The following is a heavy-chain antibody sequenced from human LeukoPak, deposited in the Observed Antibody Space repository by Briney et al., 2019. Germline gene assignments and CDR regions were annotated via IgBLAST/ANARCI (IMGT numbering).Heavy chain of an antibody. V-gene: IGHV3-53*01. CDR3: ARGALSMVRGGIMGY. CDR2: IYSGGST. J-gene: IGHJ4*02. D-gene: IGHD3-10*01. Sequence: GGSLRLSCAASGFTVSSNYMSWVRQAPGKGLEWVSVIYSGGSTYYADSVKGRFTISRDNSKNTLYLQMNSLRAEDTAVYYCARGALSMVRGGIMGYWGQGTLVTVSS. CDR1: GFTVSSNY.